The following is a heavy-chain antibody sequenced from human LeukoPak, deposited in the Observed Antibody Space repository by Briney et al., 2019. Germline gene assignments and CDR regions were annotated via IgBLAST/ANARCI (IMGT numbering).Heavy chain of an antibody. CDR1: GFTFSSYV. CDR2: VWDDGSIQ. V-gene: IGHV3-33*01. CDR3: VRDLEHYFDS. Sequence: GGSLRLSCAASGFTFSSYVMHWVRQAPGKGLEWVAAVWDDGSIQYYAESVKGRFTISSDNSKNTLYLQMNSLRAEDTAVYYCVRDLEHYFDSWGQGTLVTVSS. J-gene: IGHJ4*02.